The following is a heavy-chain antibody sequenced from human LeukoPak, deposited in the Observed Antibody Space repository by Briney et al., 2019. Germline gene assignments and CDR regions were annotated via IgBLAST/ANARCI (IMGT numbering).Heavy chain of an antibody. CDR1: GYTFVSYG. V-gene: IGHV1-18*01. Sequence: ASVKVSCKASGYTFVSYGITWVRQAPGQGLEWMGWISGYNGNRKIAQNFQGRVTMTTDSSTSTAYMELGSLRSDDTAVYYCARGGPYYYDSSGYHRLYNWFDPWGQGTLVTVSS. CDR2: ISGYNGNR. J-gene: IGHJ5*02. D-gene: IGHD3-22*01. CDR3: ARGGPYYYDSSGYHRLYNWFDP.